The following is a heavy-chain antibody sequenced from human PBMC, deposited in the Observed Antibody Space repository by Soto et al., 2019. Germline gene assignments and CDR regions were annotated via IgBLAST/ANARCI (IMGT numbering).Heavy chain of an antibody. CDR1: GGSFSGYY. V-gene: IGHV4-34*01. CDR3: ARGITGTTPSAFDI. J-gene: IGHJ3*02. Sequence: SETLSLTCAVYGGSFSGYYWSWIRQSPGKGLEWIGEINHSGSTNYNPSLKSRVTISVDTSKNQFSLKLSSVTAADTAVYYCARGITGTTPSAFDIWGQGTMVTVSS. CDR2: INHSGST. D-gene: IGHD1-20*01.